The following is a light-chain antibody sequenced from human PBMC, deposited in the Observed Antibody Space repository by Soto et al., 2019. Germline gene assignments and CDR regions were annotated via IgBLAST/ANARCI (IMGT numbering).Light chain of an antibody. Sequence: QSALTQPASVSGSPGQSITISCTGTSSDVGGYNYVSWYQQHPGKAPILMIYDVSNRPSGVSNRFSGSKSGNTASLTISGLQAEDEADYYCSSYTSSSTLLDVFGTGTKVTVL. J-gene: IGLJ1*01. CDR2: DVS. V-gene: IGLV2-14*01. CDR3: SSYTSSSTLLDV. CDR1: SSDVGGYNY.